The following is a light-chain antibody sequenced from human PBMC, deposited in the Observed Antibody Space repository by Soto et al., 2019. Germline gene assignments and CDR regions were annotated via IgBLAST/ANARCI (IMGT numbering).Light chain of an antibody. J-gene: IGLJ1*01. CDR2: LDSDGSH. CDR1: SGHDSYT. V-gene: IGLV4-69*01. CDR3: QTWGTGIYV. Sequence: QLVLTQSPSASASLGASVKLTCTLSSGHDSYTIAWHQQQPEKGPRYLMKLDSDGSHTKGDGIPDRFSGSSSGAERYLTISSLQSEDEADYYCQTWGTGIYVFGSGTQLTVL.